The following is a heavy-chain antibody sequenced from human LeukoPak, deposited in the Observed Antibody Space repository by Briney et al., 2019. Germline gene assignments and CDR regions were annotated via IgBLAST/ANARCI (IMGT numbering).Heavy chain of an antibody. D-gene: IGHD6-13*01. CDR3: ARDQVAGSWSSDVFDI. CDR2: INPNSGGT. V-gene: IGHV1-2*02. CDR1: GYTFTDFH. Sequence: ASVKVSCKASGYTFTDFHMHWVRQAPGQRPEWMGWINPNSGGTNYAQKFQGRVTMTRDMSITTAYMEVSRLRFDDTAVYYCARDQVAGSWSSDVFDIWGQGTVVTVSS. J-gene: IGHJ3*02.